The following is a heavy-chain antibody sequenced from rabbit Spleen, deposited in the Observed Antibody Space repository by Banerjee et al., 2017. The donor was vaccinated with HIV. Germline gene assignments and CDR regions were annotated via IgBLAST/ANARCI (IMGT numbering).Heavy chain of an antibody. V-gene: IGHV1S45*01. CDR2: YSTSGST. CDR1: GFTISGSNW. CDR3: MRGGL. Sequence: EESGGDLVKPEGSLTLTCTASGFTISGSNWACWVRQAPGKGLEWITCYSTSGSTYYATWAKGRFTITKTSSTTVTLQLNSLTAADTATYFCMRGGLWGQGTLVTVS. J-gene: IGHJ4*01.